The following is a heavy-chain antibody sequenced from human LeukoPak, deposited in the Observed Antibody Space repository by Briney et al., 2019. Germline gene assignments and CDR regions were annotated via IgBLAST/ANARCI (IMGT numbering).Heavy chain of an antibody. J-gene: IGHJ4*02. CDR1: GFTFSSYE. D-gene: IGHD3-22*01. CDR3: ARATYYYDSSGYYFDY. Sequence: GGSLRLSCAASGFTFSSYEMNWVRQAPGKGLEWVSYISSSGSTIYYADSVKGRFTISRDNAKNSLYLQMNSLRAEDTAVYYCARATYYYDSSGYYFDYWGQGTLVTVSS. CDR2: ISSSGSTI. V-gene: IGHV3-48*03.